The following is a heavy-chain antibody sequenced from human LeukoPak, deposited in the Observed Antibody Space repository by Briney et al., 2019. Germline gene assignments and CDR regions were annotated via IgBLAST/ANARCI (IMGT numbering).Heavy chain of an antibody. CDR3: ASSYYDFWSGYSVDY. Sequence: PGGSLRLSCAASGFTFSSYWMHWVRQAPGKGLGWVSRINSDGSSTSYADSVKGRFTISRDNAKNTLYLQTNSLRADDTAVYYCASSYYDFWSGYSVDYWGQGTLVTVSS. V-gene: IGHV3-74*01. J-gene: IGHJ4*02. D-gene: IGHD3-3*01. CDR2: INSDGSST. CDR1: GFTFSSYW.